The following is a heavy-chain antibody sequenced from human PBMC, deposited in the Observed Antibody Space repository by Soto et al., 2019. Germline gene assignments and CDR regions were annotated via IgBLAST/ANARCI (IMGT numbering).Heavy chain of an antibody. J-gene: IGHJ4*02. CDR1: GGSISSSSYY. CDR2: IYYSGST. CDR3: ARHKGYYGSGSYYLFDY. V-gene: IGHV4-39*01. Sequence: SETLSLTCTVSGGSISSSSYYWGWIRQPPGKGLEWIGSIYYSGSTYYNPSLKSRVTISVDTSKNQFSLKLSSVTAADTAVYYCARHKGYYGSGSYYLFDYWGQGTLVTVSS. D-gene: IGHD3-10*01.